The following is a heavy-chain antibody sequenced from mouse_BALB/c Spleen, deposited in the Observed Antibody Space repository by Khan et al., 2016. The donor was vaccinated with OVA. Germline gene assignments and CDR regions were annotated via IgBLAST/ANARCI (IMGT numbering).Heavy chain of an antibody. D-gene: IGHD2-1*01. Sequence: VQLQQSGPELVKPGASVKISCKTSGYTFTNSWINWVKQRPGQGPEWIGRIYPGDGNTNYNGKFRGKASLTADTSSSTAHMQLSSLTSVDSAVYFCARDGNLDYWGQGTTLTVSS. CDR2: IYPGDGNT. CDR3: ARDGNLDY. J-gene: IGHJ2*01. V-gene: IGHV1-82*01. CDR1: GYTFTNSW.